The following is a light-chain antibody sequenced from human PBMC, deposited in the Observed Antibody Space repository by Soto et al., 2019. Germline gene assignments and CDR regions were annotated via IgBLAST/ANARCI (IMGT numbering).Light chain of an antibody. CDR1: QSAGTN. Sequence: EMVLTQSRATLTVSPGESAALSCRASQSAGTNLAWYQQKPGQAPRLLIHGAFTRATGIPARFSGSGSGTEFTLTISSLQSEDFAVFYCQQYNQWPITFGQGTRLEIK. CDR2: GAF. J-gene: IGKJ5*01. V-gene: IGKV3-15*01. CDR3: QQYNQWPIT.